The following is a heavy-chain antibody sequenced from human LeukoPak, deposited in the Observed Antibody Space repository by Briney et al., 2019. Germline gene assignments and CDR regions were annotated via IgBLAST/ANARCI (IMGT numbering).Heavy chain of an antibody. CDR2: IRSKAYGGTT. CDR1: GFTFGDCA. J-gene: IGHJ4*02. CDR3: TRDFGDYVGSTFFDY. D-gene: IGHD4-17*01. Sequence: GSLRLSCTASGFTFGDCAMSWVRQAPGKGLEWVGFIRSKAYGGTTEYAASVKGRFTISRDDSKSIAYLQMNSLKTEDTAVYYCTRDFGDYVGSTFFDYWGQGTLVTVSS. V-gene: IGHV3-49*04.